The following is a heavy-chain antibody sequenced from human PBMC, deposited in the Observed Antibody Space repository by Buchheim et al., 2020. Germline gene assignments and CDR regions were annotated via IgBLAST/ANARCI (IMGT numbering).Heavy chain of an antibody. D-gene: IGHD5-24*01. J-gene: IGHJ6*03. CDR2: ISYDGRNT. CDR1: GFTFRSYG. CDR3: AKDRRWDV. Sequence: QVQLVESGGGVVQPGRSLRLSCAASGFTFRSYGMRWVRHAPGKGLERVAVISYDGRNTYYAHSVKGRFTISRDNSKTTLYLQMNSLRAEDTAVYYCAKDRRWDVWGKETT. V-gene: IGHV3-30*18.